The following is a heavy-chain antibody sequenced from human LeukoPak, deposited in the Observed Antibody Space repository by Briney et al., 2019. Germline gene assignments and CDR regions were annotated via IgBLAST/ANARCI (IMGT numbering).Heavy chain of an antibody. CDR1: GYTFTGYY. CDR2: INPNSGGT. J-gene: IGHJ5*02. V-gene: IGHV1-2*02. CDR3: ARDSVAGPNSIDP. D-gene: IGHD6-19*01. Sequence: ASVKVSCTASGYTFTGYYMHWVRQAPGQGLEWMGWINPNSGGTNYAQKFQGRVTMTRDTSISTAYMELSRLRSDDTAVYYCARDSVAGPNSIDPWGQGTLVTVSS.